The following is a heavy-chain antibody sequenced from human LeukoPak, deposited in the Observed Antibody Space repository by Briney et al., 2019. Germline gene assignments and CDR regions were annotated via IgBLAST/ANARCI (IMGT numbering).Heavy chain of an antibody. J-gene: IGHJ4*02. CDR3: AGQRTNGPFPYYFDY. D-gene: IGHD2-8*01. V-gene: IGHV4-4*09. Sequence: SETLSLTCTVSGGSISSYYWSWIRQPPGKGLEWIGYIYTSGSTNYNPSLKNRVTISVDTSKNQFSLKLSSVTAADTAVYYCAGQRTNGPFPYYFDYWGQGTLVTVSS. CDR1: GGSISSYY. CDR2: IYTSGST.